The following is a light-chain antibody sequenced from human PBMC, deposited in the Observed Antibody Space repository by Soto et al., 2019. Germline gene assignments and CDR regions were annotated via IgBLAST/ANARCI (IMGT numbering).Light chain of an antibody. CDR3: QSYDSSLSGYV. V-gene: IGLV1-40*01. J-gene: IGLJ1*01. CDR2: GNS. Sequence: QSVLTQPPSASGTPGQRVTISCTGSSSNIGAGHDVHWYQQLPGTAPKFLIYGNSNRPSGVPDRFSGSKSGTSASLAITGLQTEDEADYYCQSYDSSLSGYVFGTGTKVTVL. CDR1: SSNIGAGHD.